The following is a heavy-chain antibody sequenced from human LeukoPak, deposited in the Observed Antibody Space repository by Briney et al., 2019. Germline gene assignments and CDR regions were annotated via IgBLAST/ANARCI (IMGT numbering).Heavy chain of an antibody. CDR1: GYTFTSYY. CDR2: INPSGGST. V-gene: IGHV1-46*01. D-gene: IGHD3-3*01. Sequence: ASVKVSCKASGYTFTSYYMHWVRQAPGQGLEWMGIINPSGGSTSYAQKFQGRVTMTRDTSTSTVYMELSSLRSEDTAVYYCARDPSGGTIEVYFDYWGQGTLVTVSS. J-gene: IGHJ4*02. CDR3: ARDPSGGTIEVYFDY.